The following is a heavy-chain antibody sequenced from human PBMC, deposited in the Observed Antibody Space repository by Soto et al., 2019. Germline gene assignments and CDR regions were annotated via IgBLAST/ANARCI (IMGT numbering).Heavy chain of an antibody. CDR3: AKAQGTLSTPVGANQLYYYYGMDV. CDR2: ISGSGGST. Sequence: PGGSLRLSCAASGFSFSSYAMSWVRQAPGKGLEWVSAISGSGGSTYYADSVKGRFTISRDNSKNTLYLQMNSLRAEDTAVYYCAKAQGTLSTPVGANQLYYYYGMDVWGQGTTVTVSS. CDR1: GFSFSSYA. V-gene: IGHV3-23*01. D-gene: IGHD1-26*01. J-gene: IGHJ6*02.